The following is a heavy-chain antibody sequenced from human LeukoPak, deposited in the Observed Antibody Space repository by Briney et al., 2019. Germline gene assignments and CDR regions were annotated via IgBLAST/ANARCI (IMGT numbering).Heavy chain of an antibody. V-gene: IGHV3-7*01. CDR2: MKQDGSEK. Sequence: PGGSLRLSCAASGFTFSSYWMSWVRQAPGKGLEWVANMKQDGSEKYYVDSVKGRFTISRDNAKNSLYLQMKSLRAEDTAVYYCARDQDDYVWGSYRYTLAFDYWGQGTLVTVSS. CDR3: ARDQDDYVWGSYRYTLAFDY. J-gene: IGHJ4*02. D-gene: IGHD3-16*02. CDR1: GFTFSSYW.